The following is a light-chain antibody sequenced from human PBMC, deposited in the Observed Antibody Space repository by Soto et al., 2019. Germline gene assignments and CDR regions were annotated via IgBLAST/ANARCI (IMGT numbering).Light chain of an antibody. CDR1: QGISDY. V-gene: IGKV1-9*01. J-gene: IGKJ5*01. CDR3: QQRHSYPIT. CDR2: TAS. Sequence: DIQLTQSPSFLSASVGDSVTITCRASQGISDYLAWYQHKPGKAPKLLIHTASTLQSGVPSRFSGSGSGTEFTLTISSLQPEDFASYYCQQRHSYPITFGQGTRLEI.